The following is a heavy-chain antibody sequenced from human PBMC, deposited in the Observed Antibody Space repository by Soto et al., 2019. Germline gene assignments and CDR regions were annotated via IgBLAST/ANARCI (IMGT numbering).Heavy chain of an antibody. CDR2: ISGSDNSS. Sequence: PGGSLRLSCAASGFTFSNYAMSWVRQAPGKGLEWVSAISGSDNSSYYADSVKGRFTISRDNSKNTLYLQLNSLTAEDTAVYYCAPMGVWGQGTTVTVSS. J-gene: IGHJ6*02. CDR1: GFTFSNYA. CDR3: APMGV. V-gene: IGHV3-23*01.